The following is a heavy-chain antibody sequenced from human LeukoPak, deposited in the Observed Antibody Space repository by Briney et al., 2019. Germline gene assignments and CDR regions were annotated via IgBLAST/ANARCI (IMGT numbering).Heavy chain of an antibody. J-gene: IGHJ6*02. CDR1: GYTFTGYY. Sequence: ASVKVSCKASGYTFTGYYMHWVRQAPGQGLEWMGWINPNSGGTNYAQKFQGRVTMTRDTSISTAYMELSRLRSDDTDVYYCARDKSQNYDILTGYSLDGMDVWGQGTTVTVSS. V-gene: IGHV1-2*02. D-gene: IGHD3-9*01. CDR3: ARDKSQNYDILTGYSLDGMDV. CDR2: INPNSGGT.